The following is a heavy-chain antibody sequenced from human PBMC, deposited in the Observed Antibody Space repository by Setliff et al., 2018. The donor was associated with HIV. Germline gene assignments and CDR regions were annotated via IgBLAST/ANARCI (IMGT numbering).Heavy chain of an antibody. CDR3: ARTTYSGSYFNDS. D-gene: IGHD1-26*01. CDR2: IYTSGST. V-gene: IGHV4-4*08. J-gene: IGHJ4*02. CDR1: GGSNSGDY. Sequence: SETLSLTCTVSGGSNSGDYWSWIRQPPGKGLEWIGYIYTSGSTKYNPSLKSRVTVSVDPSKNQFSLKLSSVTAADTAVYYCARTTYSGSYFNDSWGQGTLVTVSS.